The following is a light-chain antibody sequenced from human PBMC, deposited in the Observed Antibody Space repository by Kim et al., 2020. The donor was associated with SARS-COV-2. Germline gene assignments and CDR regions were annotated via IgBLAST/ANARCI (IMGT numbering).Light chain of an antibody. CDR2: PAS. CDR1: QGISNY. V-gene: IGKV1-27*01. CDR3: QKYSTAPWT. Sequence: ASEGDTVTITCRASQGISNYLVWYQQKPGKVPKVLIYPASTLQSGVPSRFSGSGSGTEFTLTISSLQPEDAATYYCQKYSTAPWTFGQGTKVDIK. J-gene: IGKJ1*01.